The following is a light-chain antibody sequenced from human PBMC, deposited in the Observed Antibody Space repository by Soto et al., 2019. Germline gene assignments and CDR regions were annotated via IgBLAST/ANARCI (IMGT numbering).Light chain of an antibody. J-gene: IGKJ1*01. Sequence: EIVMTQSPAILSVSPGERATLSCRASQSVSNNLAWYQQKPGQAPRLLIYGASTRATGIPARFSGSGSGTEFPLTISSLQSEDFAVYYCQQYNNWPRTFGQGTKVEIK. CDR2: GAS. V-gene: IGKV3-15*01. CDR1: QSVSNN. CDR3: QQYNNWPRT.